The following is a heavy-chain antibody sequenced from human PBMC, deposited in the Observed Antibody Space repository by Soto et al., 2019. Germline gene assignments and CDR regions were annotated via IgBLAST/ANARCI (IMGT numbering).Heavy chain of an antibody. CDR2: INAGNGNT. CDR3: ARICLKCFSDGLFDY. D-gene: IGHD3-16*01. V-gene: IGHV1-3*01. CDR1: GYTFTSYA. Sequence: ASVKVSCKASGYTFTSYAMHWVRQAPGQRLEWMGWINAGNGNTKYSQKFQGRVTITRDTSASTAYMELSSLRSEDTAVYYCARICLKCFSDGLFDYWGQGTLVTVSS. J-gene: IGHJ4*02.